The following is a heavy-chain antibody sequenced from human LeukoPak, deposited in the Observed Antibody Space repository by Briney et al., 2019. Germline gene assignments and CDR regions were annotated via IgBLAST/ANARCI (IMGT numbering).Heavy chain of an antibody. CDR2: IYSGGST. J-gene: IGHJ3*02. CDR1: GGSISSGSYY. D-gene: IGHD3-22*01. V-gene: IGHV3-53*01. Sequence: ETLSLTCTVSGGSISSGSYYMRWVRQAPGKGLELVSVIYSGGSTYYADSVKGRFTISRDNSKNTLYLQMNSLRDDDTAVYYCAKESRVVVGGAFDIWGQGTMVIVSS. CDR3: AKESRVVVGGAFDI.